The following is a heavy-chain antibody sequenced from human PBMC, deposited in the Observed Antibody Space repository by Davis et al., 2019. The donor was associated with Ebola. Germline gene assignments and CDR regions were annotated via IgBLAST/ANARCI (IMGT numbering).Heavy chain of an antibody. CDR3: ARHVNGDFWYFDL. J-gene: IGHJ2*01. V-gene: IGHV3-30*03. CDR2: ISYDGSID. CDR1: GFTLSLFG. Sequence: GESLKISCAASGFTLSLFGMHWVRQAPGKGLEWVAVISYDGSIDYYADSVKGRFTISRDNSKNTVYLQMNSLRVEDTAMYYCARHVNGDFWYFDLWGRGTRVTVSS. D-gene: IGHD4-17*01.